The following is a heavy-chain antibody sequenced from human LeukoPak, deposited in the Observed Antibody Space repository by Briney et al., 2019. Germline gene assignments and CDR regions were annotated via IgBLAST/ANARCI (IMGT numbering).Heavy chain of an antibody. V-gene: IGHV1-8*01. D-gene: IGHD1-14*01. CDR3: ARAGALRDAFDI. Sequence: ASVKVSCKASGYTFTSYDINWVRQAAGQGLEWMGWMNPNSGNTGYAQKFQGRVTMTRNTSISTAYMELSSLRSEDTAVYYCARAGALRDAFDIWGQGTMVTVS. J-gene: IGHJ3*02. CDR2: MNPNSGNT. CDR1: GYTFTSYD.